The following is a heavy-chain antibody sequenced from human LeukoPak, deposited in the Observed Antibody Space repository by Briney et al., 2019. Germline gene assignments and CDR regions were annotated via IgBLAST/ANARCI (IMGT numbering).Heavy chain of an antibody. CDR3: ARWNLGSDY. CDR1: GFTFNNYA. D-gene: IGHD1-1*01. V-gene: IGHV3-23*01. Sequence: GSLRLSCVASGFTFNNYAMHWVRQAPGKGLEWVSAISGSGGSTYYADSVKGRFTISRDNTKNSLYLQMNSLRAEDTGVYYCARWNLGSDYWGQGTLVTVSS. J-gene: IGHJ4*02. CDR2: ISGSGGST.